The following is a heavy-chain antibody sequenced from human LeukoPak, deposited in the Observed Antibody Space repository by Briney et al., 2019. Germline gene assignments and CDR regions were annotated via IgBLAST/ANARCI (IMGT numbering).Heavy chain of an antibody. CDR3: ARYESSAYGIDV. CDR1: GGSISSSSSY. D-gene: IGHD3-22*01. Sequence: SETLSLTCTVSGGSISSSSSYWGWIRQPPGMGLEWIGSIYYSGSTYYNPSLKSRVTISVDTSKNQFSLKVSSVAAADKAVYYCARYESSAYGIDVWGRGTLVTVSS. CDR2: IYYSGST. V-gene: IGHV4-39*01. J-gene: IGHJ2*01.